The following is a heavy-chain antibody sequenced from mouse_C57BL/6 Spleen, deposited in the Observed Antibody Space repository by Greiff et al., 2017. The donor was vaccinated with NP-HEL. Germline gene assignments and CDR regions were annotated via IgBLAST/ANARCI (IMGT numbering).Heavy chain of an antibody. Sequence: VQLVESGAELVRPGASVTLSCKASGYTFTDYEMHWVKQTPVHGLEWIGAIDPETGGTAYNQKFKGKAILTADKSSSTAYMELRSLTSEDSAVYYCTRLYYGNSYYAMDYWGQGTSVTVSS. V-gene: IGHV1-15*01. CDR2: IDPETGGT. CDR3: TRLYYGNSYYAMDY. D-gene: IGHD2-1*01. CDR1: GYTFTDYE. J-gene: IGHJ4*01.